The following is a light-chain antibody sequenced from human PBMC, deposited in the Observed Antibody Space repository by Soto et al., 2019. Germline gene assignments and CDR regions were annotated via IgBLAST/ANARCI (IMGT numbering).Light chain of an antibody. J-gene: IGKJ1*01. CDR1: QTIVTY. V-gene: IGKV1-39*01. CDR3: QQYNNWPQT. CDR2: AAS. Sequence: DIQMTQPPSSLSASVGDRVTITCRASQTIVTYLNWYQQKPGKAPKVLIYAASSLRSGVPSRFSGGGSGADFTLTISSLQAEDFAVYYCQQYNNWPQTFGQGTKVDIK.